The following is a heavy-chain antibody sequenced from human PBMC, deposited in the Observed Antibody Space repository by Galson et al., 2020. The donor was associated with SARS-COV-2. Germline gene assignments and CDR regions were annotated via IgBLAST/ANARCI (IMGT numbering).Heavy chain of an antibody. CDR2: INPKSVGT. CDR3: ARRNTNSWRLDY. J-gene: IGHJ4*02. CDR1: GYTFTDYN. D-gene: IGHD6-13*01. V-gene: IGHV1-2*02. Sequence: ASVKVSCKASGYTFTDYNIHWVRQVPGQGLEWMGWINPKSVGTNSAQKFQGRVTMTSDTSITTAYMELSGLRSDDMAVYYCARRNTNSWRLDYWGQGTLVAVSS.